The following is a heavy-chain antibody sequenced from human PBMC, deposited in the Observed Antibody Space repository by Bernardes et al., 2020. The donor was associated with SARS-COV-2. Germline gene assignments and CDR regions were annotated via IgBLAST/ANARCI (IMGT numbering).Heavy chain of an antibody. CDR1: GFTVSSNY. CDR2: IYSGGST. D-gene: IGHD2-21*01. V-gene: IGHV3-66*01. CDR3: GRCGGDCYSGGFDY. Sequence: GGSLRLSCAASGFTVSSNYMSWVRQAPGKGLEWVSVIYSGGSTYYADSVKGRFTISRDNSKNTLYLQMNSLRAEDTAVYYCGRCGGDCYSGGFDYWGQGTLVTVSS. J-gene: IGHJ4*02.